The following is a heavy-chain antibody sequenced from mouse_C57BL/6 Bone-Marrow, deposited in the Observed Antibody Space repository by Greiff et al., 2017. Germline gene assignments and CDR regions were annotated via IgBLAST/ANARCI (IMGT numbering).Heavy chain of an antibody. Sequence: EVKVVESVAELVRPGASVKLSCTASGFNIKNTYMRWVKQRPEQGLAWIGRIDPANGNTKYAQKFQGKATITAYTSSNTAYLQLSSLTSEDTAIYYCAREGVYSNYVLVAYWGQGTLVTVSA. V-gene: IGHV14-3*01. J-gene: IGHJ3*01. CDR1: GFNIKNTY. D-gene: IGHD2-5*01. CDR2: IDPANGNT. CDR3: AREGVYSNYVLVAY.